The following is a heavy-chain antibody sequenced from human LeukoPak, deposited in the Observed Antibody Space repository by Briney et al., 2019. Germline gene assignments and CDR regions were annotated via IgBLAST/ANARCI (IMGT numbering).Heavy chain of an antibody. CDR2: ISWNSGSI. D-gene: IGHD3-9*01. V-gene: IGHV3-9*01. Sequence: GGSLRLSCAASGFTFDDYAMHWVRQAPGKGLGWVSGISWNSGSIGYADSVKGRFTISRDNAKNSLYLQMNSLRAEDTALYYCAKAYDILTGYYNAWGVDYWGQGTLVTVSS. CDR3: AKAYDILTGYYNAWGVDY. J-gene: IGHJ4*02. CDR1: GFTFDDYA.